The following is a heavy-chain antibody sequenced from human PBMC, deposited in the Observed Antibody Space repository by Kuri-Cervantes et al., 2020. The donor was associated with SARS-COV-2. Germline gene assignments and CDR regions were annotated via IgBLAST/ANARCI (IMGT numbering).Heavy chain of an antibody. CDR3: ARDRFMRTYYGSGNYYNWDGMDV. V-gene: IGHV4-34*01. D-gene: IGHD3-10*01. J-gene: IGHJ6*02. CDR1: GGSFSSYY. CDR2: TSQRGRT. Sequence: SETLSLTCVVSGGSFSSYYWSWIRQSPGKGLEWIGETSQRGRTSYNPSLESRLTISLDTSKNEISLTLTSVTAADTAVYYCARDRFMRTYYGSGNYYNWDGMDVWGQGTTVTVSS.